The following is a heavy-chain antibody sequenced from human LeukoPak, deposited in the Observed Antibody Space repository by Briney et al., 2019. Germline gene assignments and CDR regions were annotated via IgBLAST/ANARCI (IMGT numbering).Heavy chain of an antibody. J-gene: IGHJ3*02. V-gene: IGHV4-4*07. CDR1: GGPIGSNY. Sequence: PSETLSLTCTVSGGPIGSNYGSWTRQPAGRGRGGLGRPYTSGSTNYNPSLKSRVTMSVDTSKNQFSLKLSSVTAADTAVYYCARDLLNYDSSGYYPSYAFDIWGQGTMVTVSS. CDR3: ARDLLNYDSSGYYPSYAFDI. D-gene: IGHD3-22*01. CDR2: PYTSGST.